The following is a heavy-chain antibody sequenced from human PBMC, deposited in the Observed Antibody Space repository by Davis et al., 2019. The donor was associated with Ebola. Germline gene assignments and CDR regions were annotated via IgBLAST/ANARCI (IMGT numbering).Heavy chain of an antibody. J-gene: IGHJ4*02. Sequence: GGSLRLSCAASGFTFSSYAMSWVRQAPGKGLEWVSAISGSGGSTYYADSVKGRFTISRDNSKNTLYLQMNSLRAEDTAVYYWAKGGTMVRGGVHDYWGQGTLVTVSS. CDR2: ISGSGGST. D-gene: IGHD3-10*01. V-gene: IGHV3-23*01. CDR1: GFTFSSYA. CDR3: AKGGTMVRGGVHDY.